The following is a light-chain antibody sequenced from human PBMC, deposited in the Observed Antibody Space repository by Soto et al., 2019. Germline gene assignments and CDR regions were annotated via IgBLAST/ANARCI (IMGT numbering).Light chain of an antibody. CDR3: CSYTTSRTLV. Sequence: LTQPASVSGSPGQSITISCTGTSSDVGAYNHVSWYQQHPGKAPQLIIYEVSKRPSGLSNRFSASKSGNTASLTIPGLQAEDEADYYCCSYTTSRTLVFGTGTKVTVL. J-gene: IGLJ1*01. CDR2: EVS. CDR1: SSDVGAYNH. V-gene: IGLV2-14*01.